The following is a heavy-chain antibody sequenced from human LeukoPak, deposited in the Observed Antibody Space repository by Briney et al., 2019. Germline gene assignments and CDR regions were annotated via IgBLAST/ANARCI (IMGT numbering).Heavy chain of an antibody. CDR2: IKQDGSEK. Sequence: PGGSLRLSCAASGFTFSSYWMSWVRQAPGKGLEWVANIKQDGSEKYYVDSVKGRFTISRDNAKNSLYLQMNSLRAEDTAVYYCARGVDYGDPGHLDYWGQGTLVTVSS. V-gene: IGHV3-7*01. D-gene: IGHD4-17*01. J-gene: IGHJ4*02. CDR1: GFTFSSYW. CDR3: ARGVDYGDPGHLDY.